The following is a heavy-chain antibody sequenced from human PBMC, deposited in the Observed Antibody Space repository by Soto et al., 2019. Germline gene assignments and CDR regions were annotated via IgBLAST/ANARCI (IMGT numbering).Heavy chain of an antibody. CDR1: GFTFSSYA. Sequence: GGSLRLSCAASGFTFSSYAMSWVRQAPGKGLEWVSAISGSGGSTYYADSVKGRFTISRDNSKNTLYLQMNSLRAEDTAVYYCAKDEGGATVTTIDYWDQGTLVTVSS. V-gene: IGHV3-23*01. J-gene: IGHJ4*02. D-gene: IGHD4-17*01. CDR2: ISGSGGST. CDR3: AKDEGGATVTTIDY.